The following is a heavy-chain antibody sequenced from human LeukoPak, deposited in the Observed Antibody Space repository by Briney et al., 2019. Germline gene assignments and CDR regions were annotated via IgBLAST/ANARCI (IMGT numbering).Heavy chain of an antibody. CDR2: VDPEDGET. J-gene: IGHJ3*02. Sequence: ASVKVSCKVSGYTFTDYYMHWVQQAPGKGLEWMGLVDPEDGETIYAEKFQGRVTITADTSTDTAYMELSSLRSEDTAVYYCATTLLTSRGTSDAFEIWGQGTMVTVSS. CDR3: ATTLLTSRGTSDAFEI. V-gene: IGHV1-69-2*01. D-gene: IGHD1-1*01. CDR1: GYTFTDYY.